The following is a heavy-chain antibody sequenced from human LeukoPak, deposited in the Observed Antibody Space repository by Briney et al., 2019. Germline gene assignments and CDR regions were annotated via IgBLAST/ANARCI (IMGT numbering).Heavy chain of an antibody. CDR1: GGSISSYY. V-gene: IGHV4-59*01. D-gene: IGHD3-10*01. CDR2: IYYSGST. J-gene: IGHJ4*02. Sequence: SETLSLTCTVSGGSISSYYWSWIRQPPGKGLEWIGYIYYSGSTNYNPSFKSRVTISVDTSKNQFSLKLSSVTAADTAVYYCARKGIRGVNFDYWGQGTLVTVSS. CDR3: ARKGIRGVNFDY.